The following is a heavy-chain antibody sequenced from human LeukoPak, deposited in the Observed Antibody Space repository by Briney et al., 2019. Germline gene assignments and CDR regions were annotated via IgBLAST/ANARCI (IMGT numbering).Heavy chain of an antibody. V-gene: IGHV3-11*01. CDR2: ISSSGSTI. CDR3: TRAEWELLSMLF. Sequence: GGSLRLSCAASGFTFSDYYMSWIRQAPGKGLEWVSYISSSGSTIYYADSVKGRFTISRDNAKNSLYLQMNSLKTEDTAVYYCTRAEWELLSMLFWGRGTLVTVSS. CDR1: GFTFSDYY. D-gene: IGHD1-26*01. J-gene: IGHJ4*02.